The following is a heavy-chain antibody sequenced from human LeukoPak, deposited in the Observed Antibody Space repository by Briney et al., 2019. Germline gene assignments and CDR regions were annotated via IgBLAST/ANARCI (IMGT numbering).Heavy chain of an antibody. J-gene: IGHJ4*02. D-gene: IGHD3-10*01. CDR2: ISGSGGST. Sequence: PGWSLPVSCAASGCSLRSYAMSWVRQAPGTGLEWVSVISGSGGSTYYPHSVKGRFTISRDNSKNTLYLQMNSLRAEDTAVYYCATLGGSGASQGKNTDFDYWGQGTLVTVSS. CDR3: ATLGGSGASQGKNTDFDY. V-gene: IGHV3-23*01. CDR1: GCSLRSYA.